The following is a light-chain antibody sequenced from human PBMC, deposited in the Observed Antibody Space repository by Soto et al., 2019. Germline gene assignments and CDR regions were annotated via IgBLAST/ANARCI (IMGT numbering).Light chain of an antibody. CDR1: QSVSSY. CDR2: DAS. CDR3: QQRSNWPLT. J-gene: IGKJ4*01. Sequence: EIVLTQSPVTLSLSPGERATLSCRASQSVSSYLTWYQQKPGQAPRLLIYDASNRATGIPGRFSGSGSGTDFTLTISSLEPEDFALYYCQQRSNWPLTFGGGTKVEIK. V-gene: IGKV3-11*01.